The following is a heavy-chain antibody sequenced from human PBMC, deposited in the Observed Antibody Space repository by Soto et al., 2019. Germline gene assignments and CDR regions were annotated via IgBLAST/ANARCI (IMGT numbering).Heavy chain of an antibody. Sequence: GGSLRLSCVASGFIFSNCWMYWVRQAPGMGLVWASHINSDGSYTTYADSVKGRFTISRDNAKNTLYLQMNSLRAEDTAVYYCVRAIGHYGMDVWGRGTTVTVSS. CDR3: VRAIGHYGMDV. D-gene: IGHD3-22*01. V-gene: IGHV3-74*01. J-gene: IGHJ6*02. CDR2: INSDGSYT. CDR1: GFIFSNCW.